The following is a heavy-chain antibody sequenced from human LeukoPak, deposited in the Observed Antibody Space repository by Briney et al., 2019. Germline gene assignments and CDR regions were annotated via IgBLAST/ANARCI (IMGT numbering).Heavy chain of an antibody. CDR2: IYPGDSDT. V-gene: IGHV5-51*01. D-gene: IGHD6-13*01. CDR1: GYSFTSYW. CDR3: ARMGWVYSSSVPYYFDY. Sequence: GESLKISCKGSGYSFTSYWIGWVRQMPGKGLEWMGIIYPGDSDTRYSPSFQGQVTISADKSISTAYLQWSSLKASDTAMYYRARMGWVYSSSVPYYFDYWGQGTLVTVSS. J-gene: IGHJ4*02.